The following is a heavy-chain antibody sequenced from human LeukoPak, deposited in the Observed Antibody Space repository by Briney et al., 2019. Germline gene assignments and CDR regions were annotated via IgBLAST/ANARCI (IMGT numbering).Heavy chain of an antibody. CDR2: FDPEDGET. CDR3: ATLARSDDYSNYYYFDY. D-gene: IGHD4-11*01. J-gene: IGHJ4*02. V-gene: IGHV1-24*01. CDR1: GYTLTELS. Sequence: ASVTVSCTVSGYTLTELSMHWVRQAPGKGLEWMGGFDPEDGETIYAQKFQGRVTMTEDTSTDTAYMELSSLRSEDTAVYYCATLARSDDYSNYYYFDYWGQGTLVTVSS.